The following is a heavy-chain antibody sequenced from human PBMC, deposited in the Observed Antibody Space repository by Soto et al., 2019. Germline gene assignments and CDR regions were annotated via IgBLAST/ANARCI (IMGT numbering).Heavy chain of an antibody. D-gene: IGHD2-15*01. CDR3: AKAGCSGGTCYLYYFDY. CDR2: ITDSGGNT. Sequence: GVSLKISWAASGCTFSNYLLNWVRQAPGKGLEWVSAITDSGGNTYYADSVKGRFTISRDNSRNTLYLQMDSLRVEDSAVYSCAKAGCSGGTCYLYYFDYWGQGALVTVSS. CDR1: GCTFSNYL. J-gene: IGHJ4*02. V-gene: IGHV3-23*01.